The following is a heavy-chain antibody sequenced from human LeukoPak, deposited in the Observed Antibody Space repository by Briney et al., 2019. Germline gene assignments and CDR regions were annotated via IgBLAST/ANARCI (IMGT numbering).Heavy chain of an antibody. J-gene: IGHJ6*03. CDR1: GYTFTNYW. CDR2: IYPDDSDT. Sequence: GESLKISCKASGYTFTNYWIGWVRQMPGKGLEWMAMIYPDDSDTKYSPSFQGQVTISVDESINTAYLQWSSLKASDTAIYYCARHEVGGDSSSGYEYYYYMDVWGKGTAVTVSS. CDR3: ARHEVGGDSSSGYEYYYYMDV. D-gene: IGHD3-3*01. V-gene: IGHV5-51*01.